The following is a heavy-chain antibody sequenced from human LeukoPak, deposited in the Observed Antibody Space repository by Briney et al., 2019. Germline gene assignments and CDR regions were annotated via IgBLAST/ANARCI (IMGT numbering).Heavy chain of an antibody. V-gene: IGHV3-23*01. CDR2: ISGSGGSA. J-gene: IGHJ2*01. CDR3: ASPPMTTVTTKDWYFDL. CDR1: GFTFSSYA. D-gene: IGHD4-17*01. Sequence: GGSLRLSCAASGFTFSSYAMSWVRQAPGKGLEWVSAISGSGGSAYYADSVKGWFTISGDNSKNTLYLQMNSLGAEDTAVYYCASPPMTTVTTKDWYFDLWGRGTLVTVSS.